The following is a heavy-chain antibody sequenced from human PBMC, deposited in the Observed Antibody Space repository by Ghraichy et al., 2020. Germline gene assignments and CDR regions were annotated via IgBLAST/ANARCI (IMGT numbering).Heavy chain of an antibody. CDR1: GGSISSSSYY. CDR2: IYYSGST. CDR3: ARDPSSIVVVPAAIERYFDY. Sequence: SETLSLTCTVSGGSISSSSYYWGWIRQPPGKGLEWIGSIYYSGSTYYNPSLKSRVTISVDTSKNQFSLKLSSVTAADTAVYYCARDPSSIVVVPAAIERYFDYWGQGTLVTVSS. D-gene: IGHD2-2*01. V-gene: IGHV4-39*07. J-gene: IGHJ4*02.